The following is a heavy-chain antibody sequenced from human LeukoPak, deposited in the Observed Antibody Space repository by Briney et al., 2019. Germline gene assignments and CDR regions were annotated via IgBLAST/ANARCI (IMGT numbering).Heavy chain of an antibody. Sequence: GSLRLSCAASGFTFSSYSMNWVRQAPGKGLEWVSSISSSSYIYYADSVKGRSTISRDNAKNSLYLQMNSLRAEDMAVYYCARVGYSYGLGAYFDYWGQGTLVTVSS. CDR2: ISSSSYI. CDR3: ARVGYSYGLGAYFDY. D-gene: IGHD5-18*01. CDR1: GFTFSSYS. V-gene: IGHV3-21*01. J-gene: IGHJ4*02.